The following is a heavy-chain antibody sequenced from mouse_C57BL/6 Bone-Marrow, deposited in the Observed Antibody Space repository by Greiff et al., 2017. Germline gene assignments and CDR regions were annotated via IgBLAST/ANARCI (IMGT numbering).Heavy chain of an antibody. V-gene: IGHV1-81*01. CDR1: GYTFTGYG. D-gene: IGHD1-1*01. CDR3: VTPYYYGSSYQLAY. J-gene: IGHJ3*01. CDR2: IYPRSGNT. Sequence: QVQLQQSGAELARPGASVKLSCKASGYTFTGYGISWVKQRTGQGLEWIGEIYPRSGNTYYNEKFKGKATLPADKSYSTAYIELRSLTSEDTAVYFCVTPYYYGSSYQLAYWGQGTLVTVSA.